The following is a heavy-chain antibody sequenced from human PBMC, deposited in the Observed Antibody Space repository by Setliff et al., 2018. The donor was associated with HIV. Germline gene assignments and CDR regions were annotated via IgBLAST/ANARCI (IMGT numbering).Heavy chain of an antibody. Sequence: PSETLSLTCTVSGGSISSYYWSWIRQPAGKGLEWIGRIYTSGSTNYNPSLKSRVTMSVDTSNNQISLRLRSVTAADTAMYYCVRDDYGYNGKGFDYWGPGTLVTVSS. D-gene: IGHD4-17*01. CDR2: IYTSGST. CDR3: VRDDYGYNGKGFDY. CDR1: GGSISSYY. V-gene: IGHV4-4*07. J-gene: IGHJ4*02.